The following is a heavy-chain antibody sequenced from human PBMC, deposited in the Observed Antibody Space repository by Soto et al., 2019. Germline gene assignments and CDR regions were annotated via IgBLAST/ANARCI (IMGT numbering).Heavy chain of an antibody. V-gene: IGHV4-59*01. CDR3: ARYTWAHNTFDP. J-gene: IGHJ5*02. D-gene: IGHD1-20*01. Sequence: QVQLQESGPGLVKPSETLSLTCTVSGGSISRYYWSWIRQSPGKGLEWIGYIYYSGSTDYNPSLNSRXXIXVXXSRNQFSLKLSSVNAADTAVYYCARYTWAHNTFDPWGQGTLVTVSS. CDR2: IYYSGST. CDR1: GGSISRYY.